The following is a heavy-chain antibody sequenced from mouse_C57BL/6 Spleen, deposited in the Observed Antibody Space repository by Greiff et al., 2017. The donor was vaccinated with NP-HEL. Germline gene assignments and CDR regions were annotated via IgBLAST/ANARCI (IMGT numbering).Heavy chain of an antibody. CDR2: ISSGSSTI. J-gene: IGHJ4*01. CDR3: ARYYGKDYAMDY. D-gene: IGHD2-1*01. Sequence: VKLVESGGGLVKPGGSLKLSCAASGFTFSDYGMHWVRQAPEKGLEWVAYISSGSSTIYYADTVKGRFTISRDNAKNTLFLQMTSLRSEDTAMYYCARYYGKDYAMDYWGQGTSVTVSS. V-gene: IGHV5-17*01. CDR1: GFTFSDYG.